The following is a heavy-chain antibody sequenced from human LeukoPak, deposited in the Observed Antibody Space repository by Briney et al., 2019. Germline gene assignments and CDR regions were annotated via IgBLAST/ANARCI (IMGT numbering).Heavy chain of an antibody. CDR1: GFTFSSYW. Sequence: GGSLRLSCAASGFTFSSYWMSWVRQAPGKGLEWVANIKQDGSEKYYVDSVKGRFTISRDNAKNSLYLQMNSLRAEDTALYYCAKATADYYYYMDVWGKGTTVTISS. V-gene: IGHV3-7*03. J-gene: IGHJ6*03. CDR3: AKATADYYYYMDV. D-gene: IGHD6-13*01. CDR2: IKQDGSEK.